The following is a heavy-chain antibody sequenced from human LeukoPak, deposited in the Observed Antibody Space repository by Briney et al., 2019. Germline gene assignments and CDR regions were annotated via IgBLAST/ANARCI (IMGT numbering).Heavy chain of an antibody. CDR3: AKTGDSSGFYYGVDY. CDR2: ISGSGGST. V-gene: IGHV3-23*01. Sequence: GGSLRLSCVASGFTFSSYAMTWVRQAPGKGLEWVSAISGSGGSTYYADSVKGRFTISRDNSKNTLYVQMNSLRAEDTAVYYCAKTGDSSGFYYGVDYWGQGTLVTVSS. CDR1: GFTFSSYA. J-gene: IGHJ4*02. D-gene: IGHD3-22*01.